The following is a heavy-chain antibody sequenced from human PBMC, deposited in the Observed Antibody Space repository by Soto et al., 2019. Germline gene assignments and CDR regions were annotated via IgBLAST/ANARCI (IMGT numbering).Heavy chain of an antibody. D-gene: IGHD2-2*01. J-gene: IGHJ6*02. CDR2: LSGSGGGT. CDR1: GFTLSSYA. V-gene: IGHV3-23*01. CDR3: AKHGKNIVVVPAAIRLGYGMDV. Sequence: GGSLRLSCAASGFTLSSYAMRWARQAPGTXLEWVSALSGSGGGTYYAGSVKGRFTISRDNSKNTLYMQMNSLRAEDTAVYYWAKHGKNIVVVPAAIRLGYGMDVWGQGPTVTVAS.